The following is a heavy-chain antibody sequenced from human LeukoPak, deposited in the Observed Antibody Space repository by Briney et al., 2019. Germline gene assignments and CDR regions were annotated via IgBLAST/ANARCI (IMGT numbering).Heavy chain of an antibody. CDR3: ARVLKNYYYGMDV. D-gene: IGHD2-8*01. CDR1: GGSFSGYY. CDR2: INHSGST. J-gene: IGHJ6*02. Sequence: SETLSLTCAVYGGSFSGYYWSWIRRPPGKGLEWIGEINHSGSTNYNPSLKSRVTISVDTSKNQFSLKLSSVTAADTAVYYCARVLKNYYYGMDVWGQGTTVTVSS. V-gene: IGHV4-34*01.